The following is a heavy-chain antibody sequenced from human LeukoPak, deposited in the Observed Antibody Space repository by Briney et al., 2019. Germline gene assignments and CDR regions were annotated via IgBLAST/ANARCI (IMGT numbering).Heavy chain of an antibody. V-gene: IGHV4/OR15-8*02. CDR2: IYHGGLA. Sequence: SETLSLTCVVFGASISTNNWWSWVRQPPGEGLEWIGEIYHGGLANYNPSLKSRVSMSLDNSKNQFSLHLSSVTAADTAVYYCTRVTPGFMVEGYFDFWGQGTLVTVSA. CDR1: GASISTNNW. D-gene: IGHD3-16*01. CDR3: TRVTPGFMVEGYFDF. J-gene: IGHJ4*02.